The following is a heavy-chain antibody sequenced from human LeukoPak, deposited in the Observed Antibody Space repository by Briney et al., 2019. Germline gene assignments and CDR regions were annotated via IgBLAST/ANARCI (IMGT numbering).Heavy chain of an antibody. CDR3: ARDPSVDTAIGFDY. J-gene: IGHJ4*02. D-gene: IGHD5-18*01. V-gene: IGHV1-18*04. CDR2: ISAYNGNT. Sequence: ASVKVSCKASGYTFTSYGISWVRQAPGQGLEWMGWISAYNGNTNYAQKLQGRVTMTTDTSTSTAYMELRSLGSDDTAVYYCARDPSVDTAIGFDYWGQGTLVTVSS. CDR1: GYTFTSYG.